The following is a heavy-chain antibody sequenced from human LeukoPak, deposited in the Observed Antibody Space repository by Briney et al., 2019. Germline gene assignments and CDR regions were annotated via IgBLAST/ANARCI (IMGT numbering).Heavy chain of an antibody. CDR3: ARAGGQLRVDY. V-gene: IGHV4-59*01. J-gene: IGHJ4*02. CDR1: GDSISNYY. CDR2: IYYSGST. Sequence: SETLSLTCTVSGDSISNYYWNWIRQPPGKGLEWIGYIYYSGSTNYNPPLKSRATISVDTSKNQFSLKVSSLTAADTAVYYCARAGGQLRVDYWGQGTLVTVSS. D-gene: IGHD2-2*01.